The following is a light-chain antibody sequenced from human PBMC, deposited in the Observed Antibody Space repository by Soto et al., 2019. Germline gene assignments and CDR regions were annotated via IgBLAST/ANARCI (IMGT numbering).Light chain of an antibody. CDR2: DVS. CDR3: SSYTSSSTVV. J-gene: IGLJ3*02. CDR1: SSDVGSYNY. V-gene: IGLV2-14*01. Sequence: QSVLTQPASVSGSPGQSITISCTGTSSDVGSYNYVSWYQQRPGKAPRLMIYDVSDRPSGISIRFSGSKSGNTASLTISGLQAEDEADYFCSSYTSSSTVVFGGGTKVTVL.